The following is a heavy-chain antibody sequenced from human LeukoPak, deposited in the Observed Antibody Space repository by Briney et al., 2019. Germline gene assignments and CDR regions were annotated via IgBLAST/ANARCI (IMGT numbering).Heavy chain of an antibody. D-gene: IGHD3-22*01. V-gene: IGHV4-59*01. J-gene: IGHJ4*02. CDR1: VGSISTYY. Sequence: SETLSLTCTVSVGSISTYYWSWIRQPPGKGLEWIGYMFYSGSTNYNPSLKSRVTISVDTSKNQFSLRLTSVTAADTAVYYCAAYDSSGYAFHYWGQGTLVTVSS. CDR2: MFYSGST. CDR3: AAYDSSGYAFHY.